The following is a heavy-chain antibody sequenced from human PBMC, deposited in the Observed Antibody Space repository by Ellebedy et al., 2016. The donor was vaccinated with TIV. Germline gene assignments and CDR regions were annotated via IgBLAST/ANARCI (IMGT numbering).Heavy chain of an antibody. V-gene: IGHV3-48*04. CDR3: AKARIAAAGKAARGYYYYGMDV. J-gene: IGHJ6*02. Sequence: PGGSLRLSCAASGFTFSSYSMNWVRQAPGKGLEWVSYISSSSSTIYYADSVKGRFTISRDNAKNSLYLQMNSLRAEDTAVYYCAKARIAAAGKAARGYYYYGMDVWGQGTTVTVSS. D-gene: IGHD6-13*01. CDR2: ISSSSSTI. CDR1: GFTFSSYS.